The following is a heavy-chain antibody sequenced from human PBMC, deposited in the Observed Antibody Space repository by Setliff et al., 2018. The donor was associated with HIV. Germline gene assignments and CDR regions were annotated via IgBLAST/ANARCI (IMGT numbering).Heavy chain of an antibody. D-gene: IGHD3-22*01. Sequence: SEILSLTCAVSGDSVSNDNYYWGWIRQPPGKGLEWIGSFHYGGSTYYNPSLRGRVDISVDTSKNHFSLRLTSVTAADTAAYYCASPSDYYENSGLDYWGQGKLVTVSS. CDR1: GDSVSNDNYY. V-gene: IGHV4-39*02. CDR3: ASPSDYYENSGLDY. J-gene: IGHJ4*02. CDR2: FHYGGST.